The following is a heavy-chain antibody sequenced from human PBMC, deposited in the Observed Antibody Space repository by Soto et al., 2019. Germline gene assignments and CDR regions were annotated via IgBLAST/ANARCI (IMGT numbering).Heavy chain of an antibody. CDR3: ASQSGRAGTAPYYYYGMDV. D-gene: IGHD6-13*01. Sequence: GESLKISCKGSGYSFTSYWIGWVRQMPGKGLEWMGIIYPGDSDTRYSPSFQGQVTISADKSISTAYLQWSSLKASDTAMYYCASQSGRAGTAPYYYYGMDVWGQGTTVTVSS. J-gene: IGHJ6*02. CDR1: GYSFTSYW. V-gene: IGHV5-51*01. CDR2: IYPGDSDT.